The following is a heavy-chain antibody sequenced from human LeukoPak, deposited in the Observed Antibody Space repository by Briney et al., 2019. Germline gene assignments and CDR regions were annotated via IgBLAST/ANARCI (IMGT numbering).Heavy chain of an antibody. D-gene: IGHD1-26*01. Sequence: ASVKVSCKTSGYTFTTYSITWVRQAPGQGLEWMGWINGANGDANYAEKFQGRITMTTDSSTSTAYMDLRSLTPDDTGLYYCARLWADTACWAQGTLVTVSS. CDR2: INGANGDA. CDR1: GYTFTTYS. V-gene: IGHV1-18*01. CDR3: ARLWADTAC. J-gene: IGHJ4*02.